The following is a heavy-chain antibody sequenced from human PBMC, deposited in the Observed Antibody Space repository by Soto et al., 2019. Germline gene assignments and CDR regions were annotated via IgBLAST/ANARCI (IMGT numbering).Heavy chain of an antibody. Sequence: QVLLQESGPGLVKPSETLSLTCTVSGGSISSLYWAWIRQPAGKGLEWIGRIFPSGDSNYNPYLKSRVSMSLDTSKNQFSLTVTSVTAADTAVYYCARASRCTSEYECFAWLDFWGQGILVTVSS. V-gene: IGHV4-4*07. D-gene: IGHD6-6*01. J-gene: IGHJ4*02. CDR2: IFPSGDS. CDR1: GGSISSLY. CDR3: ARASRCTSEYECFAWLDF.